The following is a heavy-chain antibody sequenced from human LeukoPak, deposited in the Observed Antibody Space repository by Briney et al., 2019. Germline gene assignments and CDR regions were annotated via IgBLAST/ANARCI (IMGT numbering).Heavy chain of an antibody. Sequence: PGGSLRLSCAASGFTFSSYTMHWVRQIPGERPEWVSSISGDTTYIYYADSIKGRFTISRDNTNTSLFLQMNSLRAEDTAVYYCARDVSRISDYWGQGTLVTASS. J-gene: IGHJ4*02. D-gene: IGHD2-15*01. CDR3: ARDVSRISDY. V-gene: IGHV3-21*01. CDR1: GFTFSSYT. CDR2: ISGDTTYI.